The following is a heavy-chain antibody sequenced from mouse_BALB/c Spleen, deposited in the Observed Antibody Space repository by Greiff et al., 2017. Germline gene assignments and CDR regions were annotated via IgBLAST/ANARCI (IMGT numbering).Heavy chain of an antibody. Sequence: VQLVESGPGLVAPSQSLSITCTVSGFSLTSYGVHWVRQPPGKGLEWLGVIWAGGSTNYNSALMSRLSISKDNSKSQVFLKMNSLQTDDTAMYYCARDPFYYGSSSWFAYWGQGTLVTVSA. D-gene: IGHD1-1*01. V-gene: IGHV2-9*02. CDR3: ARDPFYYGSSSWFAY. J-gene: IGHJ3*01. CDR2: IWAGGST. CDR1: GFSLTSYG.